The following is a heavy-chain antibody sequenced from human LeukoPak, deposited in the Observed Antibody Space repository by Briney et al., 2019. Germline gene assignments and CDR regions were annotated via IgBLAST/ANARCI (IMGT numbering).Heavy chain of an antibody. CDR2: ISGYNGDT. V-gene: IGHV1-18*01. Sequence: ASAKVSCKASGYTFTNYVIDWMRQAPGQGLEWMGWISGYNGDTKYAQKFQGRVTMTTDTSTSTAYMELRSLRSDDTAVYYCAREGGCSSTSCPPDYWGQGTLVTVSS. D-gene: IGHD2-2*01. CDR1: GYTFTNYV. J-gene: IGHJ4*02. CDR3: AREGGCSSTSCPPDY.